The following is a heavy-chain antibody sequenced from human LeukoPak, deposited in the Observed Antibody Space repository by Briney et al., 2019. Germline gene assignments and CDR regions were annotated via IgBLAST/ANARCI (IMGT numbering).Heavy chain of an antibody. D-gene: IGHD3-10*01. CDR3: AKDFSSLLVRGVGFDY. CDR2: ISGSGGST. Sequence: PGGSLRLSCAASGFTFSSYAMSWVRQAPGKGLEWVSAISGSGGSTYYADSVKGRFTISRDNSKNTLYLQMNSLRAEDTAVYYCAKDFSSLLVRGVGFDYWGQGTLVTVSS. CDR1: GFTFSSYA. J-gene: IGHJ4*02. V-gene: IGHV3-23*01.